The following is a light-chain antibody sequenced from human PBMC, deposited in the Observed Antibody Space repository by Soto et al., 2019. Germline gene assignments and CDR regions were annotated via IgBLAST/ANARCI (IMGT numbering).Light chain of an antibody. Sequence: QSVLTQPASVSGSPGQSITISCTGTSSDVGSYNLVSWYQQHPGKAPKVMIYEVSKRPSGVSNRFSGSKSGNTASLTISGLQAEDEADYYCCSDAGSSTDNHVFGTGTKVTVL. CDR2: EVS. V-gene: IGLV2-23*02. J-gene: IGLJ1*01. CDR3: CSDAGSSTDNHV. CDR1: SSDVGSYNL.